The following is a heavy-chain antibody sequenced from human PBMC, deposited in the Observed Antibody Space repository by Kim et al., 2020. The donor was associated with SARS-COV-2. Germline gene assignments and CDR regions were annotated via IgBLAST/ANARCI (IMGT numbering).Heavy chain of an antibody. CDR1: GFIFHTYA. Sequence: GGSLRLSCAASGFIFHTYAMHWARQTPGKGLEYVSAISSNGFDTYYADSVRGRFTISRDNPKNTLFLQMGSLRPEDMGVYYCAREGRHCSGTACYVFDYWGQGTLVTVSS. D-gene: IGHD2-2*01. J-gene: IGHJ4*02. V-gene: IGHV3-64*02. CDR2: ISSNGFDT. CDR3: AREGRHCSGTACYVFDY.